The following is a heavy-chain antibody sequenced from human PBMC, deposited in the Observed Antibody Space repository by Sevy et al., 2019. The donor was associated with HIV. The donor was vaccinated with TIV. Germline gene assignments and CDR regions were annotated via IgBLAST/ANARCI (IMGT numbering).Heavy chain of an antibody. CDR2: ISSASSYI. CDR3: ARALDYYDSGGYFY. D-gene: IGHD3-22*01. Sequence: GGSLRLSCAASGFTFSSYDMNWVRQAPGKGLEWVSSISSASSYIYYADSVKGRFTVSRDNAKDSLYLQMHSLRAEDTATYYCARALDYYDSGGYFYWGLGTLVTVSS. CDR1: GFTFSSYD. V-gene: IGHV3-21*01. J-gene: IGHJ4*02.